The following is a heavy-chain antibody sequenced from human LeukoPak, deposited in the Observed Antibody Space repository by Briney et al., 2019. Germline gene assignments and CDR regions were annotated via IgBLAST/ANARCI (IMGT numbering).Heavy chain of an antibody. Sequence: GGSLRLSCAASGFTFSTYAMTWVRQAPGKGLEWVSGISNSGGSTYYADSVKGRFTISRDNSKNTLYLQMNSLRAEDTALYYCAKGLERESRLDSWGQGTLVTVSS. J-gene: IGHJ4*02. V-gene: IGHV3-23*01. CDR3: AKGLERESRLDS. CDR1: GFTFSTYA. D-gene: IGHD1-1*01. CDR2: ISNSGGST.